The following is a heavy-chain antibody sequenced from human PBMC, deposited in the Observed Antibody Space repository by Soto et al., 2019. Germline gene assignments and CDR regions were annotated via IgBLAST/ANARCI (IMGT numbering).Heavy chain of an antibody. CDR2: IYYSGST. CDR3: ACARQTQQLGPFEY. V-gene: IGHV4-39*01. CDR1: GGSISRSYYY. Sequence: QLQLQESGPGLVKPSETLSLTCTVSGGSISRSYYYWGWIRQPPGKGLEWIATIYYSGSTYYNASLKSRVTISVDTSTNQFSLKLTSVTAADTAIYYCACARQTQQLGPFEYWGQGTLVTVSS. D-gene: IGHD6-13*01. J-gene: IGHJ4*02.